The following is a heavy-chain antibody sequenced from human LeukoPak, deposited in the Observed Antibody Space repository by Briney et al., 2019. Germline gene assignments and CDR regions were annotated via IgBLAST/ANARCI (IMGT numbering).Heavy chain of an antibody. J-gene: IGHJ4*02. CDR3: ARENPDGDCASIDY. CDR2: ISAHNGNT. CDR1: GYTFTSYG. V-gene: IGHV1-18*01. Sequence: ASVKVSCKASGYTFTSYGISWVRQAPGQGLEWMGWISAHNGNTNYAQKLQGRVTMTTDTSTSTAYMELRSLRSDDTAVYYCARENPDGDCASIDYWGQGTLVTVSS. D-gene: IGHD2-21*02.